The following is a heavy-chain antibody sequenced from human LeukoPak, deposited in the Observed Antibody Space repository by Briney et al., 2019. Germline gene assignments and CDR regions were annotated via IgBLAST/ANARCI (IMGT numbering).Heavy chain of an antibody. V-gene: IGHV3-23*01. CDR1: GYTLSSIA. J-gene: IGHJ4*02. CDR2: ISGSGAST. CDR3: AKDVGKWESLHFFDY. Sequence: GGCLRLSCLTSGYTLSSIATSWVRQAPGKGLEWISGISGSGASTYYADSVKGRFTISRDDSRNTLYLQMNSLRGDDTAVYYCAKDVGKWESLHFFDYWGQGTLVTVSS. D-gene: IGHD1-26*01.